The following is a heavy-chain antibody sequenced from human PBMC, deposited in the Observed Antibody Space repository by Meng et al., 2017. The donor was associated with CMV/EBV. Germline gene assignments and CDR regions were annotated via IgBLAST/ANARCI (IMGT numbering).Heavy chain of an antibody. J-gene: IGHJ3*02. D-gene: IGHD7-27*01. CDR1: GGTFSSYA. V-gene: IGHV1-69*05. CDR2: IIPIFGTA. Sequence: SVQVSCKASGGTFSSYAIIWLRQAPGQGLEWMGGIIPIFGTANYAQKFQGRVTITTDESTSTAYRELSSLRYEDTAAYYCARELRDIKDWGYDAFDIWGQGTMVTVSS. CDR3: ARELRDIKDWGYDAFDI.